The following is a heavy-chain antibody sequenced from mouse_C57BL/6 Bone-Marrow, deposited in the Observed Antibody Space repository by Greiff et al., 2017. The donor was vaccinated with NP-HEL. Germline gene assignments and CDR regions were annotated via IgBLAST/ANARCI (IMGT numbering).Heavy chain of an antibody. CDR1: GFNIKDYY. CDR3: TTKHYGSSYFDY. V-gene: IGHV14-1*01. J-gene: IGHJ2*01. D-gene: IGHD1-1*01. Sequence: VQLKQSGAELVRPGASVKLSCTASGFNIKDYYMHWVKQRPEQGLEWIGRIDPEDGDTEYAPKFQGKATMTADTSSNTAYLQLSSLTSEDTAVYYCTTKHYGSSYFDYWGQGTTLTVSS. CDR2: IDPEDGDT.